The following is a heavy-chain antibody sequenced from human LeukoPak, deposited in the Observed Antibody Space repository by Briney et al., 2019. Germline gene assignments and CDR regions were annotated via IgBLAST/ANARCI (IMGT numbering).Heavy chain of an antibody. CDR2: ITPFNGNT. V-gene: IGHV1-45*02. Sequence: SVKVSCKASGYTFTYRYLHWVRQAPGQALEWMGWITPFNGNTSYAQKFQDRVTITRDRSMSTAYMELSSLRSEDTAMYYCARWGYDYGMDVWGQGTTVTVSS. J-gene: IGHJ6*02. CDR3: ARWGYDYGMDV. CDR1: GYTFTYRY.